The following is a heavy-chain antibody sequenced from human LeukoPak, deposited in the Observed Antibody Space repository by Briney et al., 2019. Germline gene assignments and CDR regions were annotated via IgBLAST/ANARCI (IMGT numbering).Heavy chain of an antibody. D-gene: IGHD1-14*01. CDR2: IYHSGNT. CDR1: GYSITSGYY. Sequence: SETLSLTCAVSGYSITSGYYWGWIRQPPGKGLEWIGSIYHSGNTYYNPSLKSRVTISVDTSKNQFSLKLNSVTAADTAVYYCARHARTSKDFDYWGQGTLVTVSS. J-gene: IGHJ4*02. V-gene: IGHV4-38-2*01. CDR3: ARHARTSKDFDY.